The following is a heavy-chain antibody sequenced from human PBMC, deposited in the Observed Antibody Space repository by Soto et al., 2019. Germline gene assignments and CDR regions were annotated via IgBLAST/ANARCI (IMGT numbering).Heavy chain of an antibody. V-gene: IGHV4-39*01. J-gene: IGHJ2*01. D-gene: IGHD2-21*01. CDR1: GASISKTSSY. Sequence: QVELQQSGPGVVRPSETLSLTCSVSGASISKTSSYWGWIRQPPGKGLEWIGSINYSGTAYYSPSLRSQATLSVDTSANQFSLRLMSVTAADTAFYFCVRRVNIPSWYFDLWGREKPVIVSS. CDR3: VRRVNIPSWYFDL. CDR2: INYSGTA.